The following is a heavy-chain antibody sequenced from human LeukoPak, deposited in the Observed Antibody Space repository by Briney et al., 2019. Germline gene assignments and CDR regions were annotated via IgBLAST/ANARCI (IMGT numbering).Heavy chain of an antibody. CDR2: INPDGSGT. J-gene: IGHJ4*02. D-gene: IGHD2-15*01. Sequence: PGGSLRLFCAASGFTFSSFCMTWVRQIPGKGLMWVSRINPDGSGTNYADSVKGRFTISRDNAKNTLYLQMDSLRAEDTAVYYCARFSDAARVSAGICWVQGTLVTVSS. V-gene: IGHV3-74*01. CDR1: GFTFSSFC. CDR3: ARFSDAARVSAGIC.